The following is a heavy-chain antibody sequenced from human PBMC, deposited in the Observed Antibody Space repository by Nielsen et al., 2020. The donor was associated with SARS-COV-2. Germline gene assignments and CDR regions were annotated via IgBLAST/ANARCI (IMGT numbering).Heavy chain of an antibody. CDR2: ISSSSSYI. J-gene: IGHJ3*02. D-gene: IGHD3-16*01. Sequence: GGSLRLSCAASGFTFSSYSMNWVRQAPGKGLEWVSSISSSSSYIYYADSVKGRFTISRDNAKNSLYLQMNSLRAEDTAVYYCAKVLRYAHQYDIWGQGTMVTVSS. CDR1: GFTFSSYS. V-gene: IGHV3-21*04. CDR3: AKVLRYAHQYDI.